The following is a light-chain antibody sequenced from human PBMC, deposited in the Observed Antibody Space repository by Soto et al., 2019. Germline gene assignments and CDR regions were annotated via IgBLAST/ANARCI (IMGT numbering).Light chain of an antibody. J-gene: IGLJ1*01. CDR1: SSNIGSNT. CDR2: SNN. V-gene: IGLV1-44*01. CDR3: AAWDDSPNGYV. Sequence: QSVLTQPPSASGTPGQRVTISCSGSSSNIGSNTVNWYQQLPGTAPKLLIYSNNQRPSGVPDRFSGSKSGTSASLAISGLQSEDEADYYCAAWDDSPNGYVFGTGTKLTVL.